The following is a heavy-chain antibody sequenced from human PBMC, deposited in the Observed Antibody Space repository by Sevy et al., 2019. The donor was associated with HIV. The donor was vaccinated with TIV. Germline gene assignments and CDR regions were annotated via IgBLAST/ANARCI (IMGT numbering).Heavy chain of an antibody. J-gene: IGHJ4*02. CDR1: GFTFSNAW. D-gene: IGHD4-17*01. CDR3: TRDTVTTYY. Sequence: GGSLRLSCAASGFTFSNAWMSWVRQAPGKGLEWVGRIKTKTEGGTRDYAAPVKGRFTILRVDSRNTLYLQINSLKTEDTAVYYCTRDTVTTYYWGQGTLVTVSS. CDR2: IKTKTEGGTR. V-gene: IGHV3-15*01.